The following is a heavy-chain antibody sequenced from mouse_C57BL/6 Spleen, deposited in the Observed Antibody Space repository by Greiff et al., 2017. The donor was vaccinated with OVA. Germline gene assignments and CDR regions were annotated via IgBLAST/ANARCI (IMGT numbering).Heavy chain of an antibody. CDR2: ISSGGSYT. CDR3: ARRYSNYGFAY. Sequence: EVQRVESGGDLVKPGGSLKLSCAASGFTFSSYGMSWVRQTPDKRLEWVATISSGGSYTYYPDSVKGRFTISRDNAKNTLYLQMSSLKSEDTAMYYCARRYSNYGFAYWGQGTLVTVSA. J-gene: IGHJ3*01. CDR1: GFTFSSYG. V-gene: IGHV5-6*01. D-gene: IGHD2-5*01.